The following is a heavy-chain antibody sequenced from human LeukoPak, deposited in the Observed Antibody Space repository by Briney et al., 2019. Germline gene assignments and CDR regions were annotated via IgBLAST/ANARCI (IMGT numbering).Heavy chain of an antibody. J-gene: IGHJ5*02. CDR3: ARRCGGGRGGYSYGYGENWFDP. CDR2: IYPGDSDT. Sequence: GEALKISCKGSGYSFTSYWIGWARQMPGKGLEWMGIIYPGDSDTRYSPSFQGQVTISADKSISTAYLQWSSLKASATAMYYCARRCGGGRGGYSYGYGENWFDPWGQGTLVTVSS. CDR1: GYSFTSYW. D-gene: IGHD5-18*01. V-gene: IGHV5-51*01.